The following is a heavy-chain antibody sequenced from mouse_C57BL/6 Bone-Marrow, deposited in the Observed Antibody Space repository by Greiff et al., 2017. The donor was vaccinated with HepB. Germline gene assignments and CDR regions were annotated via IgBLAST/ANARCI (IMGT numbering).Heavy chain of an antibody. Sequence: ESGPGLVKPSQSLSLTCSVTGYSITSGYYWNWIRQFPGNKLEWMGYISYDGSNNYNPSLKNRISITRDTSKNHFFLKLNSVTTEDTATYYCARVYYYGSLYYFDYWGQGTTLTVSS. CDR1: GYSITSGYY. D-gene: IGHD1-1*01. CDR2: ISYDGSN. V-gene: IGHV3-6*01. J-gene: IGHJ2*01. CDR3: ARVYYYGSLYYFDY.